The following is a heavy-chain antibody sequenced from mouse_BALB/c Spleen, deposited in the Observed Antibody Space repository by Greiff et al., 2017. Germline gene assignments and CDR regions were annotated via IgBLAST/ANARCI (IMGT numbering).Heavy chain of an antibody. CDR2: INPSNGRT. V-gene: IGHV1S81*02. D-gene: IGHD2-1*01. J-gene: IGHJ3*01. CDR3: ARDGIYYGNYSWFAY. Sequence: QVQLQQPGAELVKPGASVKLSCKASGYTFTSYWMHWVKQRPGQGLEWIGEINPSNGRTNYNEKFKSKATLTVDKSSSTAYMQLSSLTSEDSAVYYCARDGIYYGNYSWFAYWGQGTLVTVSA. CDR1: GYTFTSYW.